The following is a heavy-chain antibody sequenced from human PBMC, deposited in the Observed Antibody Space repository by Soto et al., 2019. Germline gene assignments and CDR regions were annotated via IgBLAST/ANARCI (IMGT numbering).Heavy chain of an antibody. D-gene: IGHD6-13*01. CDR2: IIPIFGTA. CDR1: GGTSSSYA. Sequence: EASVKVSCKASGGTSSSYAIRWVRQAPGQGLEWMGGIIPIFGTANYAQKFQGRVTITADESTSTAYKELSSLRSEDTAVYYCARNRGYVLDYGGVGTRVTV. V-gene: IGHV1-69*13. CDR3: ARNRGYVLDY. J-gene: IGHJ4*02.